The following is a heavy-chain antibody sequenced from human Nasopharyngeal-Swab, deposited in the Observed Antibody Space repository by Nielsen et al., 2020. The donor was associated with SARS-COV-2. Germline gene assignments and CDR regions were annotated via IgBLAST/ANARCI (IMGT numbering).Heavy chain of an antibody. Sequence: ASVKVSCKASGYTFTGYYMHWVRQAPGQGLEWMGRINPNSGGTNYAQKFQGRVTMTRDTSISTAYMELSRPRSDDTAVYYCARAGSAYYYYYMDVWGKGTTVTVSS. CDR2: INPNSGGT. CDR1: GYTFTGYY. J-gene: IGHJ6*03. V-gene: IGHV1-2*06. CDR3: ARAGSAYYYYYMDV.